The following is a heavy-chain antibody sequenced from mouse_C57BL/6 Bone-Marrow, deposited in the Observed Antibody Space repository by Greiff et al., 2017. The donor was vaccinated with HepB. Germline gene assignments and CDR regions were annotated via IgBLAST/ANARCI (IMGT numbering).Heavy chain of an antibody. Sequence: EVLLVESGGGLVQPGESLKLSCESNEYEFPSHDMSWVRKTPEKRLELVAAINSDGGSTYYPDTMERRFIISRDNTKKTLYLQMSSLRSEDTALYDCARYYSNPHWYFDVWGTGTTVTVSS. CDR1: EYEFPSHD. CDR3: ARYYSNPHWYFDV. V-gene: IGHV5-2*01. D-gene: IGHD2-5*01. CDR2: INSDGGST. J-gene: IGHJ1*03.